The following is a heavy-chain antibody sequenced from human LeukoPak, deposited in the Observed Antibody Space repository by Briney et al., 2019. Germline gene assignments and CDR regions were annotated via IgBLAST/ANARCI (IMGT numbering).Heavy chain of an antibody. CDR1: GGSISSYY. J-gene: IGHJ6*02. CDR3: ARANYGFTYYYYGMDV. CDR2: IYYSGST. Sequence: PSETLSLTCTVSGGSISSYYWSWIRQPPGKGLEWIGYIYYSGSTNYNPSLKSRVTISVDTSKNQFSLKLSSVTAADTAVYYCARANYGFTYYYYGMDVWGQGTTVTVSS. V-gene: IGHV4-59*08. D-gene: IGHD4-17*01.